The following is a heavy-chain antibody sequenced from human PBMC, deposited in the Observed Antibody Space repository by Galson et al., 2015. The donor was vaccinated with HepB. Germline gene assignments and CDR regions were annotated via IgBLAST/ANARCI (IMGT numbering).Heavy chain of an antibody. V-gene: IGHV3-74*01. J-gene: IGHJ4*02. CDR1: GFTFSNYW. Sequence: SLRLSCAASGFTFSNYWMDWVRQVPGKGLEWVSRINSDEKNTVYADSVKGRFTISRDNAKNTLYLQMNSLRAEDTAIYYCSRRGSGGWYGYWGLGTLVTVSS. D-gene: IGHD6-19*01. CDR3: SRRGSGGWYGY. CDR2: INSDEKNT.